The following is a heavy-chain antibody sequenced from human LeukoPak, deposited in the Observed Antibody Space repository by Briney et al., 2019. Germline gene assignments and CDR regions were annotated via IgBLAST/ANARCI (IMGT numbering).Heavy chain of an antibody. CDR1: VYTFTSYG. CDR3: ARLGYCSSTSCYDWYFDL. CDR2: ISAYNGNT. J-gene: IGHJ2*01. V-gene: IGHV1-18*01. Sequence: ASVTVSCKASVYTFTSYGISWVRQAPGQGLEWMGWISAYNGNTNYAQKLQGRVTMTTDTSTSTAYMELRSLRSDDTAVYYCARLGYCSSTSCYDWYFDLWGRGTLVTVSS. D-gene: IGHD2-2*01.